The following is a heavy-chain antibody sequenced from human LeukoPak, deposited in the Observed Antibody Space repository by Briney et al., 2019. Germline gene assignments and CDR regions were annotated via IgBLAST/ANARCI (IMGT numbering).Heavy chain of an antibody. Sequence: QPGGSLRLSCAASGFTFSSYAMSWVRQAPGMGLEWVSTISGSGGNTYHADSVKGRFTISRDNSKNTLYLQMNSLRAEDTAVYYCARATPRYFDYWGQGTLVTVSS. CDR2: ISGSGGNT. D-gene: IGHD5-24*01. J-gene: IGHJ4*02. V-gene: IGHV3-23*01. CDR3: ARATPRYFDY. CDR1: GFTFSSYA.